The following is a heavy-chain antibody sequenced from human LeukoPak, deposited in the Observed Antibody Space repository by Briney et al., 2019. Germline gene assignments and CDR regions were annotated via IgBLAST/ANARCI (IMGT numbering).Heavy chain of an antibody. CDR1: GFTFSDYY. V-gene: IGHV3-11*01. Sequence: KTGGSLRLSCAASGFTFSDYYMSWVRQTPGKGLEWVSYISSSGNTIYYADSVKGRFTISRDNAKNSLYLQMNSLRAEDTALYYCARGLRWELRAFDYWGQGTLVTVSS. J-gene: IGHJ4*02. D-gene: IGHD4-23*01. CDR2: ISSSGNTI. CDR3: ARGLRWELRAFDY.